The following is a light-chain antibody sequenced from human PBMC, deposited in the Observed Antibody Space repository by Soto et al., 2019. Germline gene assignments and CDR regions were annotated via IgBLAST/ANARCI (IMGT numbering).Light chain of an antibody. V-gene: IGKV1D-16*01. CDR3: QQFRSFPIT. CDR2: FAS. Sequence: DIQMTQSPSSLSASVGDRVTITCRASQDIGSHLAWYQQKPEKAPKSLIYFASTLQSGVPSRFSASGYGTDFTLTISSLQPEDFATYYCQQFRSFPITFGQGTRLEIK. J-gene: IGKJ5*01. CDR1: QDIGSH.